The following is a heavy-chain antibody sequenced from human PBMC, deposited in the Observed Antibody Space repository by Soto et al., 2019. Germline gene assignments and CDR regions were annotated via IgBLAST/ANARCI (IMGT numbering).Heavy chain of an antibody. J-gene: IGHJ5*02. Sequence: GGSLRLSCAASAFTFSTYGMHWLRQAPGKGLEWVAVISYDGSTKFYADSVKGRFTISRDNSKNTLYLQMNSLRAEDTAVYYCAKDRYSNTGNWFDPWGQGTLVTVSS. D-gene: IGHD6-13*01. V-gene: IGHV3-30*18. CDR1: AFTFSTYG. CDR2: ISYDGSTK. CDR3: AKDRYSNTGNWFDP.